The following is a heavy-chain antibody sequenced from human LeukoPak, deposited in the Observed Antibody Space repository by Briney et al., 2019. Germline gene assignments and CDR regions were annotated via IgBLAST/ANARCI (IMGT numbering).Heavy chain of an antibody. D-gene: IGHD6-13*01. CDR1: GFTFSSYS. CDR3: ARGSERVAAAGTFDY. Sequence: EGSLRLSCAASGFTFSSYSMNWVRQAPGKGLEWVSSISSSSSYIYYADSVKGRFTISRDNAKNSLYLQMNSLRAEDTAVYYCARGSERVAAAGTFDYWGQGTLVTVSS. J-gene: IGHJ4*02. V-gene: IGHV3-21*01. CDR2: ISSSSSYI.